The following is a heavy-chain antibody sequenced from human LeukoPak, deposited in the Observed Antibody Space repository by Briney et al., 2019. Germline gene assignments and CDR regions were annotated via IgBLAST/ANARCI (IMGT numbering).Heavy chain of an antibody. Sequence: PGGSLRLSCAASAFTFSDYSMNWVRQAPGKGREWSSYISGRSSTIYYADSVRGRFTISRDNAKNSMYLQMNSLRAEDTAVYYCARDRLTSGSYFFDYWGQGTLVTVSS. V-gene: IGHV3-48*01. J-gene: IGHJ4*02. CDR3: ARDRLTSGSYFFDY. CDR1: AFTFSDYS. CDR2: ISGRSSTI. D-gene: IGHD1-26*01.